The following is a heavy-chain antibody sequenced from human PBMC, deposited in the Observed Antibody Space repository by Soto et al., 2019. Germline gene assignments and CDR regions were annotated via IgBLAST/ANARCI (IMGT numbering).Heavy chain of an antibody. CDR3: ARNPYGSGREDH. Sequence: GGSLRLSCAASGFTFSSYWMHWVRQAPGKGLVWVSRINSDGTSTSYADSVKGRFTISRDNAKNTLYLQMNSLRAEDTAVYYCARNPYGSGREDHWGQGTLVTVSS. CDR1: GFTFSSYW. V-gene: IGHV3-74*01. CDR2: INSDGTST. D-gene: IGHD3-10*01. J-gene: IGHJ4*02.